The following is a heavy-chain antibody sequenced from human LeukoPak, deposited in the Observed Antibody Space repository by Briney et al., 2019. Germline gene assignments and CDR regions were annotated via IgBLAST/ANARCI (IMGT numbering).Heavy chain of an antibody. V-gene: IGHV4-61*02. CDR3: ARHGWDGHSRPFDY. CDR2: IYTSGST. CDR1: GGSISSGNYY. D-gene: IGHD5-24*01. Sequence: SQTLSLTCTVSGGSISSGNYYWSWIRQPAGKGLEWIGRIYTSGSTNYNPSLKSRVTISVDTSKNQFSLKLSSVTAADTAVYHCARHGWDGHSRPFDYWGQGTLVTVSA. J-gene: IGHJ4*02.